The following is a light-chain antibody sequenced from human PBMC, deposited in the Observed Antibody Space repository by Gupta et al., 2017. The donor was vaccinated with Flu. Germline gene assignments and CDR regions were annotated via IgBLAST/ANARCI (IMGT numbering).Light chain of an antibody. J-gene: IGKJ1*01. CDR2: GAS. CDR1: ERVGNY. Sequence: DIQMTQSPTSLSASVGDSVTISCRASERVGNYLNWYQQKRGKAPHLLIYGASSLQSGVPSRFSVSGSGTDFTLTIRGLQPEDFATYYCQQSYITSRTFGPGTEVELK. CDR3: QQSYITSRT. V-gene: IGKV1-39*01.